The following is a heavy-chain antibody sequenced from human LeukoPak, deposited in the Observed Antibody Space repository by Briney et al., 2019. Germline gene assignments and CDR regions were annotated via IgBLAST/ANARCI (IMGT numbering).Heavy chain of an antibody. D-gene: IGHD3-3*01. Sequence: GESLKISCKGSGYSFTSYWIGWVRQMPGKGLEWMGIIYTGDSDTRYSPSCQGQVTIPDYKSISTAYMYWSSLKPSGTAMYYCARHCSTTIFGVVNWFDPWGQGTLVTVSS. CDR2: IYTGDSDT. CDR1: GYSFTSYW. V-gene: IGHV5-51*01. J-gene: IGHJ5*02. CDR3: ARHCSTTIFGVVNWFDP.